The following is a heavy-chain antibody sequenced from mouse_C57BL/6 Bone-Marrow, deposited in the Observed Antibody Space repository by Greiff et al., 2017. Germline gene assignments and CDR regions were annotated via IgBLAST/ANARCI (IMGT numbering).Heavy chain of an antibody. V-gene: IGHV14-4*01. CDR2: IDPENGDT. J-gene: IGHJ1*03. Sequence: EVKLQESGAELVRPGASVKLSCTASGFNLKDDYMHWVKQRPEQGLEWIGWIDPENGDTDYASKFQGKATITADTSSNTAYLQLSSLTSEDTAVYYCTTAAFDVWGTGTTVTVSS. CDR3: TTAAFDV. CDR1: GFNLKDDY.